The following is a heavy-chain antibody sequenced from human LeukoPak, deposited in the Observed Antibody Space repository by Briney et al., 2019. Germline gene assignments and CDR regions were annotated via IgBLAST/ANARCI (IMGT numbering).Heavy chain of an antibody. J-gene: IGHJ4*02. CDR3: AKERGAAAATVYFDY. Sequence: GRSLRLSCAASGFTFSSYAMHWVRQAPGKGLEWVANIKQDGTEKYYVDSVKGRFTISRDNSKNTLYVQINSLRAEDTAVYYCAKERGAAAATVYFDYWGQETLVTVSS. CDR1: GFTFSSYA. D-gene: IGHD6-13*01. CDR2: IKQDGTEK. V-gene: IGHV3-7*01.